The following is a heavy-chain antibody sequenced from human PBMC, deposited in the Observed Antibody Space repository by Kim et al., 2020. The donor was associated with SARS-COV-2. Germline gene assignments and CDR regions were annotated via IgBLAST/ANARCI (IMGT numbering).Heavy chain of an antibody. CDR1: GGTFSSYA. V-gene: IGHV1-69*13. D-gene: IGHD3-22*01. Sequence: SVKVSCKASGGTFSSYAISWVRQAPGQGLEWMGGIIPIFGTANYAQKFQGRLTITADEFTSTVFMELSGLRSDDTAVYYCARDLADYYDSSGLTVFDIWGQGTMVSISS. CDR3: ARDLADYYDSSGLTVFDI. CDR2: IIPIFGTA. J-gene: IGHJ3*02.